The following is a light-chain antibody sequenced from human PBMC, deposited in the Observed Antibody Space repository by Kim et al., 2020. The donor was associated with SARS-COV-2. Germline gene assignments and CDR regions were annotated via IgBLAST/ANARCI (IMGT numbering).Light chain of an antibody. J-gene: IGKJ4*01. CDR2: KSS. V-gene: IGKV1-5*03. CDR3: QQCNRYPLT. Sequence: DIQMTQSPSTLSASVGDRVTITCRASQNIGRCLAWYQQKPGKAPKLLIYKSSSLQSEVPSRFSGGGSGTEFSLTLSSLQPDDFATYYCQQCNRYPLTFGRGTKVDIK. CDR1: QNIGRC.